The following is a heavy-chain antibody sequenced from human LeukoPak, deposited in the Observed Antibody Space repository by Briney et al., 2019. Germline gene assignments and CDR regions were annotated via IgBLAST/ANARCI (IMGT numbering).Heavy chain of an antibody. Sequence: GGSLRLSCAASGFTFSDYYMSWIRQAPGKGLEWVGFIRSKAYGGTTEYAASVKGRFTISRDDSKSIAYLQMNSLKTEDTAVYYCTRAGQWLVPGWFDPWGQGTLVTVSS. CDR3: TRAGQWLVPGWFDP. CDR1: GFTFSDYY. CDR2: IRSKAYGGTT. D-gene: IGHD6-19*01. V-gene: IGHV3-49*03. J-gene: IGHJ5*02.